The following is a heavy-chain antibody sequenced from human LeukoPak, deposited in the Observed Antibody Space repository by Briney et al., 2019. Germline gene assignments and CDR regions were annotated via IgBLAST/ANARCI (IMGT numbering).Heavy chain of an antibody. D-gene: IGHD6-19*01. J-gene: IGHJ4*02. CDR3: AKDNRPRGGSGWYFPFDY. CDR2: ISYDGSNK. V-gene: IGHV3-30*18. Sequence: PGGSLRLSCAASGFTFSSYGMHWVRQAPGKGLGWVAVISYDGSNKYYADSVKGRFTISRDNSKNTLYLQMNSLRAEDTAVYYCAKDNRPRGGSGWYFPFDYWGQGTLVTVSS. CDR1: GFTFSSYG.